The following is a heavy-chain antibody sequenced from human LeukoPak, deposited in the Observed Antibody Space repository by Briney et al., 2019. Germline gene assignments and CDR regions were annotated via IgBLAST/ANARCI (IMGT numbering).Heavy chain of an antibody. CDR1: GFTFSSYS. V-gene: IGHV3-48*02. D-gene: IGHD3-16*02. CDR2: ISSSSSTI. Sequence: PGGSLRLSCAASGFTFSSYSMNWVRQAPGKGLEWVSYISSSSSTIYYADSVKGRFTISRDNAKNSLYLQMNSLRDEDTAVYYCARDDTFGGVIVKYDYWGQGTLVTVSS. CDR3: ARDDTFGGVIVKYDY. J-gene: IGHJ4*02.